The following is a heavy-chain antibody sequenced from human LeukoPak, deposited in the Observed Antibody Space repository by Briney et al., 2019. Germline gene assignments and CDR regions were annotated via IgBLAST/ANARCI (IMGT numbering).Heavy chain of an antibody. V-gene: IGHV3-74*01. Sequence: GGSLRLSCAASGFTFSGAWMHWVRQAPGKGLMWVSRINDDGSSTRHAESVKGRFTISRDNAKNTLYLQMNSLRAEDTAVYYCARVSGPGMNEYYHLWGQGTLVTVSS. CDR2: INDDGSST. CDR1: GFTFSGAW. CDR3: ARVSGPGMNEYYHL. J-gene: IGHJ4*02. D-gene: IGHD2-2*01.